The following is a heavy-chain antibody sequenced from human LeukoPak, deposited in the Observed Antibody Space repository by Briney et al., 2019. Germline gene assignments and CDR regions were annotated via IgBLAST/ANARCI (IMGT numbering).Heavy chain of an antibody. CDR3: AKRKDGYGSIDY. Sequence: GGSLRLSCVASGFTFSSYAMSWVRQAPGKGLEWVSVISGNGDTTYYADSVKGRFTISRDNSKLYLQMNSLRAADTAVYFCAKRKDGYGSIDYWGQGTLVTVSS. CDR2: ISGNGDTT. J-gene: IGHJ4*02. CDR1: GFTFSSYA. V-gene: IGHV3-23*01. D-gene: IGHD3-10*01.